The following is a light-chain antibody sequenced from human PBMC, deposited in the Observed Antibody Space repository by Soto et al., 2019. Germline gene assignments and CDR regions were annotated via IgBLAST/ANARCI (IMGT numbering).Light chain of an antibody. CDR2: DAS. Sequence: DFQMTQSPCSLSSSVGDGATITCRASQGIGNNLAWYQQKPGKVPKLLILDASTFQTGVPSRFSGSGSGTDFTLTISSLQPEDVATYYCQNHDSAPWTFGQGTKVEV. CDR3: QNHDSAPWT. V-gene: IGKV1-27*01. CDR1: QGIGNN. J-gene: IGKJ1*01.